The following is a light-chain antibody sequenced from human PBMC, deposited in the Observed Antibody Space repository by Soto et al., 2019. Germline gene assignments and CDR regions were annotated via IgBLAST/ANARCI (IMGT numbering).Light chain of an antibody. J-gene: IGLJ1*01. V-gene: IGLV2-14*01. CDR3: SSYTSSSTYV. CDR1: SSDVGEYNS. Sequence: QSALTQPASVSGSPGQSITISCTGTSSDVGEYNSVSWYQQHPGKATKLIIYEVTNRPSGVSDRLSGSKSGNTASLTISGLQAEDEADYYCSSYTSSSTYVFGVGTKVTVL. CDR2: EVT.